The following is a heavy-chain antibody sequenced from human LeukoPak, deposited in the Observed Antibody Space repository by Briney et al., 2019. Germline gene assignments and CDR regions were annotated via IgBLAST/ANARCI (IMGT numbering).Heavy chain of an antibody. CDR3: AKIDRQYCSMSSCYALDY. CDR1: GYSFTSYW. Sequence: GESLKISCKCSGYSFTSYWIGWVRQMPGKGLEWMGIIYPGDSDTRYSPSFQGQVHISVDKSISTAYLQWSSLKASDTAIYYCAKIDRQYCSMSSCYALDYWGQGTQVTVSS. J-gene: IGHJ4*02. CDR2: IYPGDSDT. D-gene: IGHD2-2*01. V-gene: IGHV5-51*01.